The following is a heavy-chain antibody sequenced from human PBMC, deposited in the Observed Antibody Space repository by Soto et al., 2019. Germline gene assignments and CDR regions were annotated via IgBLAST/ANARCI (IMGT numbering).Heavy chain of an antibody. CDR2: IYNSGSI. CDR1: GGSISSYY. V-gene: IGHV4-59*01. J-gene: IGHJ5*02. D-gene: IGHD3-10*01. Sequence: SSETLSLTCTVSGGSISSYYWSWIRQPPGKGLEWIGYIYNSGSINYNPSLKSRVTISLDTSKNQFSLKLSSVTAADTAVYYCARLLFGAANWFDPWGQGTLVTVSS. CDR3: ARLLFGAANWFDP.